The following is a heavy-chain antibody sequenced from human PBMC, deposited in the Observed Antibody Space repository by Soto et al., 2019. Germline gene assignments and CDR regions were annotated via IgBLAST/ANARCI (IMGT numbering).Heavy chain of an antibody. D-gene: IGHD3-16*01. V-gene: IGHV4-59*11. CDR1: GDSFTNHY. Sequence: PSETLSLTCSVSGDSFTNHYWSWIRQAPGKGLEWIGYTYYTGDAKYTSSLQSRVTISVDAPKRQVSLSLTSVTAADTAIYYCARGGEGLDVWGPGTAVTVSS. J-gene: IGHJ6*02. CDR2: TYYTGDA. CDR3: ARGGEGLDV.